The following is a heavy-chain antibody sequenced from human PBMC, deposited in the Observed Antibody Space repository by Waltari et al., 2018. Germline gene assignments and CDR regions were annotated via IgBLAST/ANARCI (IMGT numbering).Heavy chain of an antibody. V-gene: IGHV1-69-2*01. CDR3: ATGAGLCGGDCYSTP. Sequence: EVQLVQSGAEVKKPGATVTISCKASGYTFTDYYMPWVQPAPGKGLEWKGRVDPEDGETIYAEKFQGRVTITADTSTDTAYMELSSLRSEDTAVYYCATGAGLCGGDCYSTPWGQGTLVTVSS. CDR2: VDPEDGET. CDR1: GYTFTDYY. J-gene: IGHJ5*02. D-gene: IGHD2-21*01.